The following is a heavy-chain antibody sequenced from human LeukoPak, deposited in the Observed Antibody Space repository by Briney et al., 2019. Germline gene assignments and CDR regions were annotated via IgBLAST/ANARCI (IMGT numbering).Heavy chain of an antibody. CDR3: AGDYNSGSYRFDF. Sequence: SETLSLTCSVSYGSINSYYWSWIRQPPGKGLEWIGYIYSSGRTTYNPSLKGRVTMSVDTSKNQFYLKLTSVTAADTAVYYCAGDYNSGSYRFDFWGRGSLDTVSS. CDR2: IYSSGRT. CDR1: YGSINSYY. J-gene: IGHJ4*02. V-gene: IGHV4-59*13. D-gene: IGHD3-10*01.